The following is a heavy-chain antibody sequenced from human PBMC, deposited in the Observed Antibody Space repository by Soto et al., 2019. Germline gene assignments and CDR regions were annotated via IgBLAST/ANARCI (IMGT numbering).Heavy chain of an antibody. CDR2: ISYDGSNK. D-gene: IGHD2-15*01. J-gene: IGHJ6*01. CDR3: AKDRTDCSGGSCYFKDV. V-gene: IGHV3-30*18. Sequence: QVQLVESGGGVVQPGRSLRLSCAASGFTFSSYGMHWVRQAPGKGLEWVAVISYDGSNKYYADSVKGRFTISRDNSKNTLYLQMNSLRAEDTAVYYCAKDRTDCSGGSCYFKDVW. CDR1: GFTFSSYG.